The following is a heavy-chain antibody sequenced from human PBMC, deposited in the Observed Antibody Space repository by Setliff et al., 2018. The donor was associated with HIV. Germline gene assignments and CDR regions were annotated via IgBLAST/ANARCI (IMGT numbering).Heavy chain of an antibody. D-gene: IGHD6-19*01. Sequence: SETLSLTCAISGDSVSSDNAAWNWIRQSPMRGLEWLGSTYYMSKWYFDYAVSVKSRIIINPDTSKNQFSLHLNSVTPEDTAVYYCARGSYGSVLLWGQGTLVTVSS. J-gene: IGHJ4*02. CDR3: ARGSYGSVLL. CDR2: TYYMSKWYF. V-gene: IGHV6-1*01. CDR1: GDSVSSDNAA.